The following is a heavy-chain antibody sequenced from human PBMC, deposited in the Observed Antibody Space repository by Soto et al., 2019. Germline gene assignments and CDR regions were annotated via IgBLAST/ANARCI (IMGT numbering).Heavy chain of an antibody. V-gene: IGHV3-30-3*01. CDR1: GFTFSSYA. D-gene: IGHD1-26*01. Sequence: QVQLVESGGGVVQPGRSLRLSCAASGFTFSSYAMHWVRQAPGKGLEWVAVISYDGSNKYYADSVKGRFTISRDNSKNTLYLQMNSLRAEDTAVYYCARDPRGWELLGRYYFDYWGQGTLVTVSS. J-gene: IGHJ4*02. CDR3: ARDPRGWELLGRYYFDY. CDR2: ISYDGSNK.